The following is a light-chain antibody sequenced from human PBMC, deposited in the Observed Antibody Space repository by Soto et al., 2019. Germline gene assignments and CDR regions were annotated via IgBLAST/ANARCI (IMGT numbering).Light chain of an antibody. CDR1: QSVSSSY. J-gene: IGKJ4*01. CDR3: HPSGNSAPLT. V-gene: IGKV3-20*01. CDR2: GAS. Sequence: IILTQSPGALSLSPGERATLSCRASQSVSSSYLAWYKQKPGQAPRVLIYGASSRATGSPDRFSGSGSGTDFTLTISRLEPEDFAVHYWHPSGNSAPLTSGGRSKVDI.